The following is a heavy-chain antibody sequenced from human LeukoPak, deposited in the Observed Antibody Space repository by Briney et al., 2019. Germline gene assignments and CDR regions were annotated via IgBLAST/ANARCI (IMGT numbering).Heavy chain of an antibody. CDR1: GGSISSYY. V-gene: IGHV4-59*08. CDR2: IYYSGST. D-gene: IGHD3-22*01. CDR3: ARHKPYYYDSSGVGMDV. Sequence: SETLSLTCTVSGGSISSYYWSWIRQPPGKGLEWIGYIYYSGSTNYNPSLKSRVTISVDTSKNQFSLKLSSVTAADTAVYYCARHKPYYYDSSGVGMDVWGQGTTVTDSS. J-gene: IGHJ6*02.